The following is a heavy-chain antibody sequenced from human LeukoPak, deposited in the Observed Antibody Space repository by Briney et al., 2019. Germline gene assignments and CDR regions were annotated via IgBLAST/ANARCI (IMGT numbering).Heavy chain of an antibody. CDR3: AKVPDIALNNAFDI. CDR2: IGTAGDT. D-gene: IGHD5-12*01. J-gene: IGHJ3*02. Sequence: PGGSLRLSCAASGFMFSSYDMHWVRQITGGGLEWVSGIGTAGDTYYLGSVKGRFTISRENAQNSLYLQMNTLRARDTAVYYCAKVPDIALNNAFDIWGQGTMVTVSS. CDR1: GFMFSSYD. V-gene: IGHV3-13*01.